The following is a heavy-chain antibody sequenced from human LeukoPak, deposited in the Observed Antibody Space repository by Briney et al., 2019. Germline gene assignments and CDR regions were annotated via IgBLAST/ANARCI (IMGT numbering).Heavy chain of an antibody. D-gene: IGHD1-26*01. J-gene: IGHJ4*02. CDR1: GGSISSNNYY. CDR2: ISYGGTT. CDR3: ARLTSGSYRLAFDY. Sequence: SETLSLTCTVSGGSISSNNYYWGWIRQPPGKGLEWIGSISYGGTTYYNPSLESRVTISVDTSKNQFSLKLSSVTAADTAVYYCARLTSGSYRLAFDYWGQGTLVTVSS. V-gene: IGHV4-39*01.